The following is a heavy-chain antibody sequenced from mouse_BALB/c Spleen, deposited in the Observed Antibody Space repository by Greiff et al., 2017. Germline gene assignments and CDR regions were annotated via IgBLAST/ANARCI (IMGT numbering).Heavy chain of an antibody. CDR2: IDPENGNT. D-gene: IGHD2-14*01. CDR3: ARRGYRAYYAMDY. Sequence: EVQLQQSGAELVRPGALVKLSCKASGFNIKDYYMHWVKQRPEQGLEWIGWIDPENGNTIYDPKFQGKASITADTSSNTAYLQLSSLTSEDTAVYYCARRGYRAYYAMDYWGQGTSVTVSS. CDR1: GFNIKDYY. V-gene: IGHV14-1*02. J-gene: IGHJ4*01.